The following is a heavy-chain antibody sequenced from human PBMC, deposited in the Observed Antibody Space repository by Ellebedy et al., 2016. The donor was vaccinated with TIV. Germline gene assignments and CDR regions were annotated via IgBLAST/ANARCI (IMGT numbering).Heavy chain of an antibody. CDR1: GYTFTSYD. J-gene: IGHJ4*02. CDR3: ARAEDSSGYYFDY. D-gene: IGHD3-22*01. Sequence: ASVKVSCXASGYTFTSYDINWVRQATGQGLEWMGWMNPNSGNTGYAQKFQGRVTMTRNTSISTAYMELSSLRSEDTAVYYCARAEDSSGYYFDYWGQGTLVTVSS. CDR2: MNPNSGNT. V-gene: IGHV1-8*01.